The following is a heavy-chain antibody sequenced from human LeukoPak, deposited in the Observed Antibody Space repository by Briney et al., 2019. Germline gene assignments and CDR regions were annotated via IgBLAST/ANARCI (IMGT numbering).Heavy chain of an antibody. CDR2: IYPADSDI. V-gene: IGHV5-51*01. D-gene: IGHD2-15*01. Sequence: GESLQISCKGSGYSTNNYWIGWVRQMPGKGLEWMGIIYPADSDIRYSPSFQGQVTISADKSISTAYLQWSSLKASDTAMYYCARQEYCSGGSCYTWFDPWGQGTLVTVSS. J-gene: IGHJ5*02. CDR1: GYSTNNYW. CDR3: ARQEYCSGGSCYTWFDP.